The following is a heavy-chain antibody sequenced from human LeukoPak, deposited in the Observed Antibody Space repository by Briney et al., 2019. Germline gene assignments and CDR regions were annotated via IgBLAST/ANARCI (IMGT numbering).Heavy chain of an antibody. CDR3: ARRHHNWDY. V-gene: IGHV4-59*08. D-gene: IGHD5-24*01. Sequence: PSETLSLACTVSGGSISSDYWSWIWQPPGKGLEWIGYIYYGGIANYTPSLKSRVTISLDTSKNQFSLKLNSVTAADTAVYYCARRHHNWDYWGQGTLVTVSS. J-gene: IGHJ4*02. CDR2: IYYGGIA. CDR1: GGSISSDY.